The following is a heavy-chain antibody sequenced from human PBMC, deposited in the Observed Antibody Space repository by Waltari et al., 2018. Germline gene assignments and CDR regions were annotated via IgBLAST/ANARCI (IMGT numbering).Heavy chain of an antibody. V-gene: IGHV4-34*01. CDR3: ARARSKTYYYDSSGYYKPFDY. CDR1: GGSFSGYY. Sequence: QVQLQQWGAGLLKPSETLSLTCAVYGGSFSGYYWSWIRQPPGKGLAWIGEINHSGSTNYNPSLKSRVTISVDTSKNQFSLKLSSVTAADTAVYYCARARSKTYYYDSSGYYKPFDYWGQGTLVTVSS. D-gene: IGHD3-22*01. CDR2: INHSGST. J-gene: IGHJ4*02.